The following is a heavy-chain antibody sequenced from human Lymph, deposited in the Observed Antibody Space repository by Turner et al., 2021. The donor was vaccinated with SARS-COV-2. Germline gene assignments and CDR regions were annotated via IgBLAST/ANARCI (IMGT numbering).Heavy chain of an antibody. V-gene: IGHV3-30*04. Sequence: QVQLVESGGGVVQPGRYLRLSCSAPGFTFSTYAIHWVRQAAGKGLGWVAVISYDGSNTYYADSVKGRFTISRDNSKNTLYLQMNSLRAEDTAVYYCARYGSGGYFYYGLDVWGQGTTVTVSS. J-gene: IGHJ6*02. D-gene: IGHD3-10*01. CDR3: ARYGSGGYFYYGLDV. CDR1: GFTFSTYA. CDR2: ISYDGSNT.